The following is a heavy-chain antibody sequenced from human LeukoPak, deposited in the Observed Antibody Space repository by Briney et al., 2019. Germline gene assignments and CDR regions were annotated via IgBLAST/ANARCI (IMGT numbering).Heavy chain of an antibody. D-gene: IGHD3-10*01. V-gene: IGHV3-15*01. Sequence: GGSLRPSRAVSGFTFSNAWMSWVRQAPGKGLEWVGRIKSKTDGGTTDYAAPVKGRFTISRDDSKHTLYLQMSSLKTEDTAVYYCTTGITMVRGVIHLIDYWGEGNLVTVSS. J-gene: IGHJ4*02. CDR1: GFTFSNAW. CDR3: TTGITMVRGVIHLIDY. CDR2: IKSKTDGGTT.